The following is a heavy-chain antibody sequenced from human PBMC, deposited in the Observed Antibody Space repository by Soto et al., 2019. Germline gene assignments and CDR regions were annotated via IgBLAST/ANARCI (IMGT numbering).Heavy chain of an antibody. CDR3: ARDRVELRIYYYGMDV. Sequence: LSLTCAVYGGSFSGYYWSWIRQPPGKGLEWIGEINHSGGTNYNPSLKSRVTISVDTSKNQFSLKLSSVTAADTAVYYCARDRVELRIYYYGMDVWGQGTTVTVSS. CDR1: GGSFSGYY. V-gene: IGHV4-34*01. CDR2: INHSGGT. D-gene: IGHD1-7*01. J-gene: IGHJ6*02.